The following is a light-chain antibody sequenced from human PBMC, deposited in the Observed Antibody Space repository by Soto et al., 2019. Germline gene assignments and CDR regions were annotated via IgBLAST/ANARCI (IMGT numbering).Light chain of an antibody. CDR1: QSVDID. CDR2: GAS. V-gene: IGKV3-15*01. J-gene: IGKJ1*01. CDR3: QKYRSWPRT. Sequence: ELVLTQSPASLSVSPVEIVNLSCSASQSVDIDLAWYQQKPGQGPRLLIYGASTRATDMPGRFSGRGAGAEFTLTISSLQSEDFAVYYCQKYRSWPRTCGQGTTGDIK.